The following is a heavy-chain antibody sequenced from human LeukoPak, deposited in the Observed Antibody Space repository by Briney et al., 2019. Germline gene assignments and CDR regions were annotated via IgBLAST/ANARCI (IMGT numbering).Heavy chain of an antibody. V-gene: IGHV4-34*01. CDR3: ARGPTISETGYFDY. D-gene: IGHD1-1*01. Sequence: PSETLSLTCAVYGGSFTGCYWSWIRQSPGKGLQWVAEVNHRGDTSYNPSVKGRVTISVDTSKNQFSLKVTSLTAADTAVYYCARGPTISETGYFDYWGQGTLVTVSS. J-gene: IGHJ4*03. CDR2: VNHRGDT. CDR1: GGSFTGCY.